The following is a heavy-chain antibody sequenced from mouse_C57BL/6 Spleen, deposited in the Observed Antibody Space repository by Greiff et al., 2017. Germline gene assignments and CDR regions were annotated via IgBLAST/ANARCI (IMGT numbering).Heavy chain of an antibody. D-gene: IGHD1-1*01. V-gene: IGHV1-42*01. CDR2: INPSTGGT. J-gene: IGHJ3*01. Sequence: VQLKQSGPELVKPGASVKISCKASGYSFTGYYMNWVKQSPEKSLEWIGEINPSTGGTTYNQKFKAKATLTVDKSSSTAYMQLKSLTSEDSAVYYCASPSDYYGPQFAYWGQGTLVTVSA. CDR3: ASPSDYYGPQFAY. CDR1: GYSFTGYY.